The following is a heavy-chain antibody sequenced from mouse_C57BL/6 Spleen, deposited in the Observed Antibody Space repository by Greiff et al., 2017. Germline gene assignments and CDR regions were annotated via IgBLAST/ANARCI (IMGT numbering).Heavy chain of an antibody. CDR3: AREAPWRWYFDG. J-gene: IGHJ1*03. CDR2: INPNNGGT. V-gene: IGHV1-18*01. Sequence: EVKLMESGPELVKPGASVKIPCKASGYTFTDYNMDWVKQSHGKSLEWIGDINPNNGGTIYNQKFKGKATLTVDKSSSTAYMELRSLTSEDTAVYYCAREAPWRWYFDGWGTGTTVTVSS. CDR1: GYTFTDYN.